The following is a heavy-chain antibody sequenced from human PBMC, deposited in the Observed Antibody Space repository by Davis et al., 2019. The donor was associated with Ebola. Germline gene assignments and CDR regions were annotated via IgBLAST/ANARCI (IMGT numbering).Heavy chain of an antibody. Sequence: AASVKVSCKASGYTFTSYGISWVRQAPGQGLEWMGRINAYGDTDYSQKFQGRVTMTTDTSTSTAYMELRSLRSDDTAVYYCARDHYGDPLWGQGTLVTVSS. V-gene: IGHV1-18*01. D-gene: IGHD4-17*01. J-gene: IGHJ4*02. CDR2: INAYGDT. CDR1: GYTFTSYG. CDR3: ARDHYGDPL.